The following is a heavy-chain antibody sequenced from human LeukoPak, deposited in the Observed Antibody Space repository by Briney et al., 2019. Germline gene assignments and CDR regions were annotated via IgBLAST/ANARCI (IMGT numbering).Heavy chain of an antibody. CDR2: VNHSGST. J-gene: IGHJ4*02. Sequence: PSETLSLTCSAYGVSFGGYFWSWIRQPPGEGLEWIGEVNHSGSTNYNPSLESRLTMSVDVSENQVSLKLTSVTAADTAVYYCAREGGFYRPLDYSGQGTLVTVSS. D-gene: IGHD3-3*01. CDR3: AREGGFYRPLDY. V-gene: IGHV4-34*01. CDR1: GVSFGGYF.